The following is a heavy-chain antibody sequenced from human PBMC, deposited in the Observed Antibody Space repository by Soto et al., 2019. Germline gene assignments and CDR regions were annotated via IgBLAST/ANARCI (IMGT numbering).Heavy chain of an antibody. CDR1: GFTFSSYA. Sequence: EVQLLESGGGLVQPGGSLRLSCAASGFTFSSYAMSWVRQAPGKGLEWVSAISGSGGSTYYADSVKGRFTISRDNSKNTLYLQRNSRRAEDTAVYYCAKDQRGGDSCWFGGYDAFDIWGQGTMVTVSS. CDR2: ISGSGGST. CDR3: AKDQRGGDSCWFGGYDAFDI. V-gene: IGHV3-23*01. D-gene: IGHD3-10*01. J-gene: IGHJ3*02.